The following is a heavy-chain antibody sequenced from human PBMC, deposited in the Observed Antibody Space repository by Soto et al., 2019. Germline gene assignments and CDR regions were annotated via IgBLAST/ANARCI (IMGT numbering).Heavy chain of an antibody. J-gene: IGHJ6*02. CDR1: GFTFSSYA. Sequence: GGSLRLSCAASGFTFSSYAMSWVRQAPGKGLEWVSAISGSGGSTYYADSVKGRFTISRDNSKNTLYLQMNSLRADDTAVYYFSIGCGGTVVCFVVPVPYYYYNAMAVWGQGTMVTVS. CDR2: ISGSGGST. CDR3: SIGCGGTVVCFVVPVPYYYYNAMAV. V-gene: IGHV3-23*01. D-gene: IGHD2-15*01.